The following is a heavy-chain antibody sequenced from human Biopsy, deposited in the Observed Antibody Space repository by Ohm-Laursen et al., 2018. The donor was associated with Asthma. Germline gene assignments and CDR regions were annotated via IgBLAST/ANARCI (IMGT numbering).Heavy chain of an antibody. CDR2: IIPVFGTS. D-gene: IGHD4-17*01. CDR1: GGTFSRYA. V-gene: IGHV1-69*13. Sequence: ASVKVSCKVSGGTFSRYAISWVRQAPGQGLEWMGGIIPVFGTSNYAQKFQGRVTITADESTSTAYMELSSLRSEDTAVYYCARGGYYGDRRHHNGLDVWGQGTTVTVSS. CDR3: ARGGYYGDRRHHNGLDV. J-gene: IGHJ6*02.